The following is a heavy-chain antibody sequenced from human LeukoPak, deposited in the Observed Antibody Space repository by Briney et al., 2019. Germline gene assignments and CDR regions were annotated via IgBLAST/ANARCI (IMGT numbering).Heavy chain of an antibody. D-gene: IGHD3-10*01. V-gene: IGHV4-34*01. CDR2: INHSGST. CDR1: GGSFRGYY. CDR3: ARGGPPTYYYGSGSYHWFDP. J-gene: IGHJ5*02. Sequence: SETLSLTCAVYGGSFRGYYWSWIRQPPGKGLEWIGKINHSGSTNYNPSLKSRVTISVDTSKNQFSLKLSSVTAADTAVYYCARGGPPTYYYGSGSYHWFDPWGQGTLVTVSS.